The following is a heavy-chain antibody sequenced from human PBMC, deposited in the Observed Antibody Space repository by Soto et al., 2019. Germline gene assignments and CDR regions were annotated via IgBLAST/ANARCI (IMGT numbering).Heavy chain of an antibody. J-gene: IGHJ3*02. D-gene: IGHD3-10*01. V-gene: IGHV4-61*01. Sequence: SETLSLTCTVSGGSVSSGSYCWSWIRQPPGKGLEWIGYIYYSGSTNYNPSLKGRVPITVETSKNQFSLRLSSVTAADTAVYYFAREFGLVPEDAFAILGQGTMVTVSS. CDR2: IYYSGST. CDR1: GGSVSSGSYC. CDR3: AREFGLVPEDAFAI.